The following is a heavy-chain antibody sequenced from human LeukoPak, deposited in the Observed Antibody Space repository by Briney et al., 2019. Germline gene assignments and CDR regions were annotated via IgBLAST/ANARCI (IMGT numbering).Heavy chain of an antibody. D-gene: IGHD6-6*01. J-gene: IGHJ4*02. CDR2: IYSGGST. CDR3: ARDDAQNGAARH. CDR1: GFTVSSNY. Sequence: GGSLRLSCAASGFTVSSNYMSWVRQAPGKGLEWVSVIYSGGSTYYADSVKGRFTIPRDNSKNTLYLQMNSLRAEDTAVYYCARDDAQNGAARHWGQGTLVTVSS. V-gene: IGHV3-53*01.